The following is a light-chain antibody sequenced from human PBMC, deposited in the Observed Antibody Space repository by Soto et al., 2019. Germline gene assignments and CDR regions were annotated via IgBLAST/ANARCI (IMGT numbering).Light chain of an antibody. CDR3: SSYAGSVL. CDR1: SSDVGGYNY. J-gene: IGLJ2*01. CDR2: EVI. Sequence: QSALTQPPSASGSPGQSVTISCTGTSSDVGGYNYVSWYQQHPGKAPKLIIYEVIKRPSGVSDRFSGSKSGNTASLTISVLQAEDDADYYCSSYAGSVLFGGGTQLTVL. V-gene: IGLV2-8*01.